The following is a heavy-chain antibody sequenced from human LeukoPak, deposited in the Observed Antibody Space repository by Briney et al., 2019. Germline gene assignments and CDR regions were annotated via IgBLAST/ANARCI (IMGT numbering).Heavy chain of an antibody. Sequence: ASVKVSCMASGYTFTSYDINWVRQATGQGLEWMGWMNPNSGNTGYAQKFQGRGTMTRNTSISTAYMELSSLRSEDTAVYYCASSGYYDSSGYGEYWGQGTPVTVSS. V-gene: IGHV1-8*01. CDR2: MNPNSGNT. CDR3: ASSGYYDSSGYGEY. D-gene: IGHD3-22*01. CDR1: GYTFTSYD. J-gene: IGHJ4*02.